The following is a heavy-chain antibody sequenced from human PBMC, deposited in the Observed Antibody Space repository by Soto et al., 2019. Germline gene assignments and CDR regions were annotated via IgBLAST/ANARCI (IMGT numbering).Heavy chain of an antibody. CDR1: GFTFSTYA. CDR2: ISASGSST. CDR3: TKEIVANS. V-gene: IGHV3-23*01. J-gene: IGHJ5*02. Sequence: EVPLLESGGGLVQPGGSLRLSCAASGFTFSTYAMNWVRQAPGKGLDWVSAISASGSSTYYADSVKGRFTISRDNSKNTLYLQMNSLRADDTAVYYCTKEIVANSCGQGTLVTVSS. D-gene: IGHD5-12*01.